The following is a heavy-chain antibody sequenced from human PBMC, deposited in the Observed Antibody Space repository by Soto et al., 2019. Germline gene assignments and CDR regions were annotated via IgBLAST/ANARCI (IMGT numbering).Heavy chain of an antibody. CDR1: GFPFSTYW. V-gene: IGHV3-7*03. CDR3: AKGLISNYSFQIYDY. D-gene: IGHD4-4*01. Sequence: GGSLRPSCPASGFPFSTYWMGWGRQAAGKGLEWVANIKQDGSEKYYVDSVKGRFTISRDTARRSLYLQMNSLRAEDTAVYYCAKGLISNYSFQIYDYWGQGTLVTVSS. CDR2: IKQDGSEK. J-gene: IGHJ4*02.